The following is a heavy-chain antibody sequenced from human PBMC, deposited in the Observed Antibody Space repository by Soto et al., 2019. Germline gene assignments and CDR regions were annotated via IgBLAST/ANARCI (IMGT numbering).Heavy chain of an antibody. V-gene: IGHV4-34*01. J-gene: IGHJ6*02. D-gene: IGHD2-2*01. CDR3: ARGGNCRTTSCPLGYHSGMDV. CDR1: GGSFSAYH. Sequence: ETLSLTCAVYGGSFSAYHWSWIRQPPGKGLEWIGEINHSGGTNYNPSLKSRATISLDTSKNQLSLRLSSVTAADTAVYFCARGGNCRTTSCPLGYHSGMDVWGQGTTVTVSS. CDR2: INHSGGT.